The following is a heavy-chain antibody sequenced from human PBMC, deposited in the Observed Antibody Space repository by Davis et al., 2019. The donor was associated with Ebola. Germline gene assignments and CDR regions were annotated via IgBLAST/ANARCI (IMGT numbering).Heavy chain of an antibody. CDR1: GFTFSSYA. CDR2: ISSSSSYI. J-gene: IGHJ6*02. CDR3: ARYYGSGSYHYYYYGMDV. D-gene: IGHD3-10*01. V-gene: IGHV3-21*01. Sequence: PGGSLRLSCAASGFTFSSYAMHWVRQAPGKGLEWVSSISSSSSYIYYADSVKGRFTISRDNAKNSLYLQMNSLRAEDTAVYYCARYYGSGSYHYYYYGMDVWGQGTTVTVSS.